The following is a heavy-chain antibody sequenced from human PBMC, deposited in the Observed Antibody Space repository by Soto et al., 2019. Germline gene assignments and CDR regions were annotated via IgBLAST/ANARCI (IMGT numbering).Heavy chain of an antibody. CDR3: ARDLKAARPHGSLDY. D-gene: IGHD6-6*01. Sequence: ALVKVSCKASGYTFTSYGISWVRQAPGQGLEWMGWISAYNGNTNYAQKLQGRVTMTTDTSTSTAYMELRSLRSDDTAVYYCARDLKAARPHGSLDYWGQGTLVTVSS. J-gene: IGHJ4*02. V-gene: IGHV1-18*01. CDR1: GYTFTSYG. CDR2: ISAYNGNT.